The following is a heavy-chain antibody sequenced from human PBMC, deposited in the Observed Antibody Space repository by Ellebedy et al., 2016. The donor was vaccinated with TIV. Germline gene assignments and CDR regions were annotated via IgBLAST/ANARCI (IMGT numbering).Heavy chain of an antibody. J-gene: IGHJ1*01. Sequence: ASVKVSXKASRYTFTDYHIHWVRQAPGQGLEWMGFMNPNRGNTHSEPKFRDRLSMTRDTSTDTVYMDLRSLISEDTATYYCVRVDGYASSQTLWGQGTAVTVSS. D-gene: IGHD2-2*01. V-gene: IGHV1-46*01. CDR2: MNPNRGNT. CDR3: VRVDGYASSQTL. CDR1: RYTFTDYH.